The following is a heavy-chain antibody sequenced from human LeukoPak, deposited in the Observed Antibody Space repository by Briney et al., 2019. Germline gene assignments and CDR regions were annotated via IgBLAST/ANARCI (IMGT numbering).Heavy chain of an antibody. CDR2: ISYDGSNK. V-gene: IGHV3-30*18. J-gene: IGHJ5*02. CDR3: AKDIGSGSPPTGFDP. Sequence: PGGSLRLSCAASGFTFSSYGMHWVRQAPGKGLEWVAVISYDGSNKYYADSVKGRFTISRDNSKNTLYLQMNSLRAEDTAVYYCAKDIGSGSPPTGFDPWGQGTLVTVSS. CDR1: GFTFSSYG. D-gene: IGHD3-10*01.